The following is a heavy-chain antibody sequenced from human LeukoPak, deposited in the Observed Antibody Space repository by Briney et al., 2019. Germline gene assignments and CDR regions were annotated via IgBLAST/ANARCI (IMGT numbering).Heavy chain of an antibody. CDR1: GYTFTGYY. V-gene: IGHV1-2*02. CDR3: AKVRDRLSSFYPAA. CDR2: INPNSGGT. Sequence: ASVKVSCKASGYTFTGYYVHWVRQAPGQGLEWMGWINPNSGGTNYAQKFQGRVTMTRDTSITTAYLELSGLTSDDTAMYYCAKVRDRLSSFYPAAWGQGTLVSVSS. D-gene: IGHD6-13*01. J-gene: IGHJ4*02.